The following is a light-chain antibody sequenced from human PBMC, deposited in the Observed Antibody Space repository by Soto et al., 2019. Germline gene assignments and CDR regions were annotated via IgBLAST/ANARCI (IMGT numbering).Light chain of an antibody. Sequence: EIVLTQSPGTLSLSQGERATLSCRASQSVSSSYLAWYQQKPGQAPRLLIYGASSRATGIPDRFSGSGSGTDFTLTISRLEPEDFAVYYCQQYGSPLFTFGPGTKVDIK. J-gene: IGKJ3*01. CDR3: QQYGSPLFT. CDR1: QSVSSSY. CDR2: GAS. V-gene: IGKV3-20*01.